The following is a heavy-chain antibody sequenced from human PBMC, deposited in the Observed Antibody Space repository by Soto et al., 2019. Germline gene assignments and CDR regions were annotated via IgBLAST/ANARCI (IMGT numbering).Heavy chain of an antibody. D-gene: IGHD3-3*01. CDR2: INAGNGNT. Sequence: ASVKVSCTASGYTFTSDAMHWVRQAPGQRLEWMGWINAGNGNTKYSQKFQGRVTITRDTSASTAYMELSSLRSEDTAVYYCARDSSPYDFWSGYYTGFFDYWGQGTLVTVSS. CDR1: GYTFTSDA. V-gene: IGHV1-3*01. J-gene: IGHJ4*02. CDR3: ARDSSPYDFWSGYYTGFFDY.